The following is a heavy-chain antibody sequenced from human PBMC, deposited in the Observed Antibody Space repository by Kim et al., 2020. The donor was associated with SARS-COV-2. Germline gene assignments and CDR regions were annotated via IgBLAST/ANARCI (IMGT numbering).Heavy chain of an antibody. D-gene: IGHD4-17*01. Sequence: GGSLRLSCAASGFTVSSNYMSWVRQAPGKGLEWVSVIYSGGSTNYADSVKGRLTISRHNSENKLQLQLNSLRAADTAALYCWRGNRRAGPDYVSGMDVWG. CDR2: IYSGGST. CDR1: GFTVSSNY. J-gene: IGHJ6*01. V-gene: IGHV3-53*04. CDR3: WRGNRRAGPDYVSGMDV.